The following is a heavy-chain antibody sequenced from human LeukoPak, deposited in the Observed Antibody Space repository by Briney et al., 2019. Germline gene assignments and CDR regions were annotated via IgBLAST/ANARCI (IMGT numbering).Heavy chain of an antibody. D-gene: IGHD1-26*01. CDR1: GFTFSHAW. Sequence: PGGSLRLSCAASGFTFSHAWMSWVRQAPGKGLEWVARFRSRTDGGTTDYATPVKGRFTISRDDSKNTLYLQMNSQKTDDTAVYYCTTGVVGATRGYWGQGTLVTVSS. CDR2: FRSRTDGGTT. V-gene: IGHV3-15*01. J-gene: IGHJ4*02. CDR3: TTGVVGATRGY.